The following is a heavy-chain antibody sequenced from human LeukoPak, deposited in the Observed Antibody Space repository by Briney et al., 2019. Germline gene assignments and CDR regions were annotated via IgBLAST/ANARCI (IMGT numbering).Heavy chain of an antibody. J-gene: IGHJ4*02. CDR1: RFTFSDYY. D-gene: IGHD4-17*01. CDR2: ISSSSSYA. V-gene: IGHV3-11*06. Sequence: GGSLRLSCAASRFTFSDYYMSWIRQAPGKGLEWVSYISSSSSYANYADSVKGRFTISRDNAKNSLYLQMNSLRAEDTAVYYCARDPRGYYGDYVGYFDYWGQGTLVTVSS. CDR3: ARDPRGYYGDYVGYFDY.